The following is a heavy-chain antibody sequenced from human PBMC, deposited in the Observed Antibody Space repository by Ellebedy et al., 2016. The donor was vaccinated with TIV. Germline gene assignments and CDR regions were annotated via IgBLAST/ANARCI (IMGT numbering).Heavy chain of an antibody. J-gene: IGHJ4*02. V-gene: IGHV3-23*01. CDR1: GFTFSSYA. CDR2: VSGSGAST. CDR3: ARHVDIVPTIGVDF. D-gene: IGHD5-12*01. Sequence: GESLKISCAASGFTFSSYAMSWVRQAPGEGLEWVSGVSGSGASTYYADSVQGRFTISRDNSKNTLYLQLNSLRAEDTAVFYCARHVDIVPTIGVDFWGQGTLVTVSS.